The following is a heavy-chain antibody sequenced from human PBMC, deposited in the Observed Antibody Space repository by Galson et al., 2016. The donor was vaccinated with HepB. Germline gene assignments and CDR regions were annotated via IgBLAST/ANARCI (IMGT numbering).Heavy chain of an antibody. J-gene: IGHJ4*02. CDR3: ARGTYDFWSGYVEY. D-gene: IGHD3-3*01. Sequence: SLRLSCAASGFTFSSYTMNWVRQAPGKGLEWVSSISSSSSNKYYAASVKGRFTMSRDNAKNSLSLQMNSLRAEDTAVYYCARGTYDFWSGYVEYWGQGILVTVSS. CDR2: ISSSSSNK. CDR1: GFTFSSYT. V-gene: IGHV3-21*01.